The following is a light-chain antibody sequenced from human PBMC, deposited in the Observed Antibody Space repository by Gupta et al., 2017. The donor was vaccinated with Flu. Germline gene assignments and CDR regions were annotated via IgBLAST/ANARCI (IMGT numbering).Light chain of an antibody. CDR3: WLRAHYPWA. CDR2: KVS. J-gene: IGKJ1*01. Sequence: DVVMTQSPLSLPVTLGQPASISCRSSQGLVYSDGNTYLHWFQQRPGQSPRRLLYKVSYRGSGVLDKISSSRSSGALRLIIIRMVAADVVIYFCWLRAHYPWAFGPGTTVEIK. CDR1: QGLVYSDGNTY. V-gene: IGKV2-30*01.